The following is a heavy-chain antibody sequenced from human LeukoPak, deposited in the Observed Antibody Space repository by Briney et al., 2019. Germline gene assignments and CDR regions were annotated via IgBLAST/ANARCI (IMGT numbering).Heavy chain of an antibody. J-gene: IGHJ4*02. D-gene: IGHD3-9*01. CDR3: AKEATYYDILTGHPFDY. V-gene: IGHV3-21*04. Sequence: GGSLRLSCAASGFTFSDYNMKWVRQAPGKGLEWVSSISSSSSYIYYADSVKGRFTISRDNAKNSLYLQMNSLRAEDTAVYYCAKEATYYDILTGHPFDYWGQGTLVTVSS. CDR1: GFTFSDYN. CDR2: ISSSSSYI.